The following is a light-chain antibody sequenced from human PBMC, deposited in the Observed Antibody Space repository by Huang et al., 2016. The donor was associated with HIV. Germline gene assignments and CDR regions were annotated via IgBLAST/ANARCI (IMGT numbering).Light chain of an antibody. Sequence: DIQMTQSLSTLSAFVGDRVTITCRASQSINNWLAWYQQKPGRAPKVLIYKTSNLESGVPSRFSGSGSGTEFTLTINSLHPDDFATYYCQQYYSFSTFGQGTKVEIK. J-gene: IGKJ1*01. CDR1: QSINNW. CDR3: QQYYSFST. CDR2: KTS. V-gene: IGKV1-5*03.